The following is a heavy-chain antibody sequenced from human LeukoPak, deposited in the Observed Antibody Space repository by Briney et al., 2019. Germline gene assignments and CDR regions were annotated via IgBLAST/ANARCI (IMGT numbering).Heavy chain of an antibody. D-gene: IGHD6-13*01. J-gene: IGHJ4*02. CDR2: INHSGST. CDR1: GGSFSGYY. CDR3: ARSPRYSSSWYSSYYFDY. Sequence: SETLSLTCAVYGGSFSGYYWSWIRQPPGKGLEWIGEINHSGSTNYNPSLKSRVTISVDTSKNQFSLKLSSVTAADTAVYYCARSPRYSSSWYSSYYFDYWGQGTLVTVSS. V-gene: IGHV4-34*01.